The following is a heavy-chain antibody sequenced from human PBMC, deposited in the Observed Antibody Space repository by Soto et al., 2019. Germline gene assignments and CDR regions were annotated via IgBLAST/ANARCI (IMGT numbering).Heavy chain of an antibody. CDR3: AKALLYSSSSDY. D-gene: IGHD6-13*01. CDR2: ISGSGGST. J-gene: IGHJ4*02. Sequence: GGSLRLSCAASEFTFSTYAMSWVRQAPGKGLEWVSAISGSGGSTYYADSVKGRFTISRDTSKNTLYLQMNSLRAEDTAVYYCAKALLYSSSSDYWGQGTLVTVSS. CDR1: EFTFSTYA. V-gene: IGHV3-23*01.